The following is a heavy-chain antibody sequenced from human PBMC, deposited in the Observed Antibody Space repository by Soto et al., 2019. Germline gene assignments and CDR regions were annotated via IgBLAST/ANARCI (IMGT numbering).Heavy chain of an antibody. CDR3: ARHGRYCISTSCYWVFDP. J-gene: IGHJ5*02. CDR1: GYSFTSYW. Sequence: GESLKISCKGSGYSFTSYWIGWVRQMPGKGLEWMGIIYPGDSDTRYSPSFQGQVTISADKSISTAYLQWSSLKASDTAMYYCARHGRYCISTSCYWVFDPWGQGTLVTVSS. CDR2: IYPGDSDT. D-gene: IGHD2-2*01. V-gene: IGHV5-51*01.